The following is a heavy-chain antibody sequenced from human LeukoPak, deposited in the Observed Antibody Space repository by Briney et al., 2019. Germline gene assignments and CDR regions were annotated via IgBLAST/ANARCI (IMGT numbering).Heavy chain of an antibody. CDR3: ARASEGIAAQSSTYYYYMDV. D-gene: IGHD6-13*01. Sequence: GASVKVSCKASGGTFSSYAISWVRQAPGQGLEWMGGIIPIFGTANYAQKFQGRVTITADKSTSTAYMELSSLRSEDTAVYYCARASEGIAAQSSTYYYYMDVWGKGTTVTVSS. CDR1: GGTFSSYA. V-gene: IGHV1-69*06. CDR2: IIPIFGTA. J-gene: IGHJ6*03.